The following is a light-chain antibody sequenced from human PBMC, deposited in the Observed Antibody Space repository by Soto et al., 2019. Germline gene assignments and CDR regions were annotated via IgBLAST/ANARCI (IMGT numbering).Light chain of an antibody. V-gene: IGKV3-15*01. CDR1: QSVSSN. Sequence: EIVMTQSPATLSVSPGERATLSCRASQSVSSNLAWYQQKPGQAPRLLIYGASTRATGTPARFSGSGSGTEFTLTISSLQSEDFAIYYCQQYNNWPPITFGQGTRVEMK. CDR2: GAS. CDR3: QQYNNWPPIT. J-gene: IGKJ5*01.